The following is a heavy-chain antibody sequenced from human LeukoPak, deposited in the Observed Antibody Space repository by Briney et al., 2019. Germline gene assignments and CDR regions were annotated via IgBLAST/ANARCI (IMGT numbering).Heavy chain of an antibody. J-gene: IGHJ6*02. CDR3: AREGNYYDMDV. V-gene: IGHV3-53*01. CDR2: IFSGGTT. CDR1: GFTASSNY. Sequence: GGSLRLSCAASGFTASSNYMSWVREAPGKGLEWVSVIFSGGTTYYADSVKGRFTIPRDNSTNTLYLQMNSLRAEDTAVYYCAREGNYYDMDVWGQGTTVTVSS.